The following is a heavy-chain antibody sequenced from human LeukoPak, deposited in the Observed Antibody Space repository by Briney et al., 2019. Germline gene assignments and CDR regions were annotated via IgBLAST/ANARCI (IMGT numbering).Heavy chain of an antibody. CDR1: GYTFTGYY. J-gene: IGHJ4*02. D-gene: IGHD3-10*01. Sequence: ASVKLSCKASGYTFTGYYMHWLRQAPGQGLEWMGWINPNSGGTNYAQKFQGRVTMTRDTSISTAYMELSRLRSDDTAVYYWASGSDYRFGFYDCGQGALVAVSS. V-gene: IGHV1-2*02. CDR2: INPNSGGT. CDR3: ASGSDYRFGFYD.